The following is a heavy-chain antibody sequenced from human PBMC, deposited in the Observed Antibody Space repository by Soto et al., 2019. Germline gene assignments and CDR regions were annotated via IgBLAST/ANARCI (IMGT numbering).Heavy chain of an antibody. D-gene: IGHD6-13*01. J-gene: IGHJ4*02. Sequence: EVHLLESGGVLVQPGESLILSCETSGFTFTNCVMTWVRQPPGKRLEWVSVITTNGHTDYADSVKGRFTISRDNSKNTVYLQMNSLRAEDTAIYYCAKGLLNGRWYAADWGQGTLVTVSS. V-gene: IGHV3-23*01. CDR2: ITTNGHT. CDR1: GFTFTNCV. CDR3: AKGLLNGRWYAAD.